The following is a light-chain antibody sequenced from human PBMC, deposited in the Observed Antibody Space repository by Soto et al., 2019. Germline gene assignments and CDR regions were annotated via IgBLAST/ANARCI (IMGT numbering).Light chain of an antibody. CDR2: DAS. V-gene: IGKV3-11*01. CDR3: QQRINWPLT. CDR1: QSVRTY. J-gene: IGKJ4*01. Sequence: EIVLTQSPATLSLSPGERATLSCRASQSVRTYLAWYQQKPGQAPRVLIYDASTRATGIPARFSGSGSGTDFTLTISSLEPEDFAVYYCQQRINWPLTFGGGTKVEIK.